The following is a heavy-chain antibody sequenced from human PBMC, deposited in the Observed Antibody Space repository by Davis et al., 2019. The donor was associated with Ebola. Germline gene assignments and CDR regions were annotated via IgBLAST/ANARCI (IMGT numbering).Heavy chain of an antibody. D-gene: IGHD1-14*01. V-gene: IGHV3-7*03. CDR3: SRLRRAEAENY. CDR2: INQDGSDQ. Sequence: GESLKISCAASGFPFSDYWMTWVRQAPGKGLEWVANINQDGSDQQYVGSVKGRFTVSRDNAKNSLYLQLNSLRAEDTAMYYCSRLRRAEAENYWGQGTLVTVSS. J-gene: IGHJ4*02. CDR1: GFPFSDYW.